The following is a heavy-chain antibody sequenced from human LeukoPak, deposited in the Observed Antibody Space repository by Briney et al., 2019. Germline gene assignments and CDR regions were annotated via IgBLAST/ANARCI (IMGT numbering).Heavy chain of an antibody. J-gene: IGHJ6*03. CDR1: GGTFGSYA. CDR2: IIPIFGTA. Sequence: SVKVSCKASGGTFGSYAISWVRQAPGQGLEWMGGIIPIFGTANYAQKFQGRVTITTDESTSTAYMELSSLRSEDTAVYYCALCTWLVASLYQLLNHYYYYMDVWGKGTTVTVSS. V-gene: IGHV1-69*05. D-gene: IGHD2-2*01. CDR3: ALCTWLVASLYQLLNHYYYYMDV.